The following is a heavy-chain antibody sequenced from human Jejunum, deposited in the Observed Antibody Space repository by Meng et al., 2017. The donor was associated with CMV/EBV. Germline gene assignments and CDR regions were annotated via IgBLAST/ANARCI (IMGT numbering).Heavy chain of an antibody. Sequence: GYAFSNYWIGWVRQLPGKGLEWMGIMSPGDSDIRYSPSFQGQVTMSADKSTNTAYLQWRSLQASDTAMYYCARPRNAYDNSGTLNVWGQGTMVTVSS. CDR1: GYAFSNYW. CDR2: MSPGDSDI. V-gene: IGHV5-51*01. D-gene: IGHD3-9*01. J-gene: IGHJ3*01. CDR3: ARPRNAYDNSGTLNV.